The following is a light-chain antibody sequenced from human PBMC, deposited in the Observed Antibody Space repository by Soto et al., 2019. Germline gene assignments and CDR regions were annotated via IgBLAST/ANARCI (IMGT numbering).Light chain of an antibody. CDR3: QQSYSSPRT. J-gene: IGKJ2*01. CDR2: GAS. CDR1: QSISSY. V-gene: IGKV1-39*01. Sequence: DIQMTQSPSSLSASVGDRVTITCRASQSISSYLNWYQQKAGTAPKLLSYGASSLQSGVPSRFSGSGSGTDFTLTISSLQPEDFTTYHCQQSYSSPRTFGQGTKLEIK.